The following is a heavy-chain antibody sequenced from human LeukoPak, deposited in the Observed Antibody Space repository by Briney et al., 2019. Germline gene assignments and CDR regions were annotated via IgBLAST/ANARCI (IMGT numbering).Heavy chain of an antibody. CDR2: IYYSGST. Sequence: PSETLSLTCTVSGGSISSYYWSWIRQPPGKGLEWIGYIYYSGSTNYNPSLKSRVTISVDTSKNQFSLKLSSVTAADTAVYYCARDSSFYNWKTDSNYDYWGQGTLVTVSS. V-gene: IGHV4-59*01. CDR1: GGSISSYY. D-gene: IGHD1-20*01. J-gene: IGHJ4*02. CDR3: ARDSSFYNWKTDSNYDY.